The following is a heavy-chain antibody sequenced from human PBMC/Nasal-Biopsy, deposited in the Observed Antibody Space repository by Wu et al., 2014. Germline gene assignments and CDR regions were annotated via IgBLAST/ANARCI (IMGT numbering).Heavy chain of an antibody. CDR3: ARDLYGFVDKGLEEDY. CDR1: GFTFSKSA. CDR2: ISGSGGSE. J-gene: IGHJ4*02. Sequence: LRLSCAVSGFTFSKSAMNWVRQAPGKGLEWVSGISGSGGSEYYGESVKGRFIISRDNSKSTMYLQMNSLRVEDTAVYYCARDLYGFVDKGLEEDYWGQGTPGHRLL. D-gene: IGHD5-12*01. V-gene: IGHV3-23*02.